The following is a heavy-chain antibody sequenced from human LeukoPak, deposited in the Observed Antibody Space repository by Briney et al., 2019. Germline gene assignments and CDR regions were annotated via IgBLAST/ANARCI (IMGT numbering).Heavy chain of an antibody. CDR3: ARALDYGDYVDY. Sequence: PGGSLRLSCAASGFTFSTYWMHWVRQAPGKGLVWVSRVNSDGRGRSYADSVKGRFTISRDNAKNTLYLQMNSLRAEDTAVYYCARALDYGDYVDYWGQGTLVTVSS. J-gene: IGHJ4*02. CDR1: GFTFSTYW. CDR2: VNSDGRGR. D-gene: IGHD4-17*01. V-gene: IGHV3-74*01.